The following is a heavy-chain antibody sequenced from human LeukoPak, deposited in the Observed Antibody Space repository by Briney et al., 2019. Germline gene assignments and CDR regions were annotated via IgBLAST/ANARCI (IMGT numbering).Heavy chain of an antibody. CDR3: ASNYYDSSGYST. V-gene: IGHV4-34*01. J-gene: IGHJ5*02. D-gene: IGHD3-22*01. CDR2: INHSGST. CDR1: GGSFSGYY. Sequence: SETLSLTCAVYGGSFSGYYWSWIRQPPGKGLEWIGEINHSGSTNYNPSLKSRVTISVDTSKNQFSLKLSSVTAADTAVYYCASNYYDSSGYSTWGQGTLVTVSS.